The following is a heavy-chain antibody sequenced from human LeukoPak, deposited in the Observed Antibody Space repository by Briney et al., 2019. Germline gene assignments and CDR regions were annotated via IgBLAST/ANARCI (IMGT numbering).Heavy chain of an antibody. D-gene: IGHD6-6*01. CDR2: ISNTAGGRT. J-gene: IGHJ4*02. V-gene: IGHV3-23*01. CDR1: GFAFSNNA. CDR3: ASPKLVGGDY. Sequence: PGGSLRLSCAASGFAFSNNAMSWVRQAPGKGLEWVSAISNTAGGRTYYADSVKGRFTISRDNAKNSLYLQMNSLRAEDTAVYYCASPKLVGGDYWGQGTLVTVSS.